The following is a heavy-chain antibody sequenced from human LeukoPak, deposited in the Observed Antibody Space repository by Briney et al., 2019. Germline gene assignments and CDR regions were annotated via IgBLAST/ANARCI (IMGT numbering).Heavy chain of an antibody. CDR3: ARAAVFGVVTKYGMDV. Sequence: GASVKVSCKASGYTFTSYDINWVRQATGQGLEWMGWMNPNSGNTNYAQKLQGRVTMTTDTSTSTAYMELRSLRSDDTAVYYCARAAVFGVVTKYGMDVWGQGTTVTVSS. CDR1: GYTFTSYD. CDR2: MNPNSGNT. J-gene: IGHJ6*02. V-gene: IGHV1-18*01. D-gene: IGHD3-3*01.